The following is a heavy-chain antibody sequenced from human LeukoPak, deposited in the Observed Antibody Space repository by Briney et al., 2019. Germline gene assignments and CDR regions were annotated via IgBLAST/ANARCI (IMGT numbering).Heavy chain of an antibody. J-gene: IGHJ5*02. V-gene: IGHV5-51*01. Sequence: GESLKISCKGSGYNFINYWIGWVRQMPGKGLEWMGIIYPGDSNTRYSPSFQGQVIISADRSISTAYLHWSSLKASDTALYYCAGHPYSSHCSSASCYRWFDTWGQGTLVTVSS. D-gene: IGHD2-2*01. CDR3: AGHPYSSHCSSASCYRWFDT. CDR2: IYPGDSNT. CDR1: GYNFINYW.